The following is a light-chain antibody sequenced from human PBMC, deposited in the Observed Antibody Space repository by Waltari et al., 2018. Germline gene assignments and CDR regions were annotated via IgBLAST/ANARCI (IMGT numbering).Light chain of an antibody. CDR3: GADHGSGSNFVV. CDR2: VGTGGIVG. CDR1: SGYSSYK. J-gene: IGLJ2*01. V-gene: IGLV9-49*01. Sequence: QPVLTQPPSASASLGASVTPTCTLSSGYSSYKVDWYPQSPGKGPRFVMRVGTGGIVGSKGDGIPDRFSVLGSGLNRYLTIKNIQEEDESDYHCGADHGSGSNFVVFGGGTKLTVL.